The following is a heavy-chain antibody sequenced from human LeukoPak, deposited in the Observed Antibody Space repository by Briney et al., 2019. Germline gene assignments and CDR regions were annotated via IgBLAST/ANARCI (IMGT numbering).Heavy chain of an antibody. Sequence: GGSLRLSCAASGFTFGSDSMNWVRQAPGKGLEWVSSISSSSSYIYYADSVKGRFTISRDNAKNSLYLQMSSLRAEDTAVYYCARDVTVAEDYWGQGTLVTVSS. D-gene: IGHD6-19*01. J-gene: IGHJ4*02. CDR1: GFTFGSDS. CDR2: ISSSSSYI. CDR3: ARDVTVAEDY. V-gene: IGHV3-21*01.